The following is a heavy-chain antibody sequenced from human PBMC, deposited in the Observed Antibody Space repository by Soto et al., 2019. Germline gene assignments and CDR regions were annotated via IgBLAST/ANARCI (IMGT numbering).Heavy chain of an antibody. CDR1: GFDFNNFG. CDR3: ARDLFSVIVSYSDPHHFDS. Sequence: PGGSLRLSCAASGFDFNNFGMNWVRHAPGKGLEWIAFISTGRTAVYYADSVKGRFIISRDDAKNSLDLHMSSLRVEDTAVYYCARDLFSVIVSYSDPHHFDSWGKGTLVTVSS. D-gene: IGHD1-26*01. J-gene: IGHJ4*02. CDR2: ISTGRTAV. V-gene: IGHV3-48*01.